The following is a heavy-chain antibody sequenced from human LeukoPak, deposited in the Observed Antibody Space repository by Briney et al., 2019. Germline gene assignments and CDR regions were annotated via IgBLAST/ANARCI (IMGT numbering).Heavy chain of an antibody. D-gene: IGHD2-2*01. CDR3: ARDRGYCSSTSCYPFDY. V-gene: IGHV3-7*01. CDR1: GFTFSSYW. J-gene: IGHJ4*02. CDR2: IKQDGSEK. Sequence: PGGSLRLSCAASGFTFSSYWMSWVRQAPGKGLEWVANIKQDGSEKYYVDSVKGRFTISRDNAKNSLYLQMNSLRAGDTAVYYCARDRGYCSSTSCYPFDYWGQGTLVTVSS.